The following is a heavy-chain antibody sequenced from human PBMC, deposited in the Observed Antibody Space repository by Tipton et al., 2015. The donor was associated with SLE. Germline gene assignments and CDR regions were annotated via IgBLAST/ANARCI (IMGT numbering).Heavy chain of an antibody. V-gene: IGHV3-48*01. J-gene: IGHJ5*01. Sequence: SLRLSCAASSITFSNYNMNWVRQAPGKGLEWVSYISTSSSTIFYADSVKGRFTISRDNAKNFLYLQMNSLRAEDTAMYYCARDVSVVIPVSIGDRDDSWGQGTPVTVSS. CDR3: ARDVSVVIPVSIGDRDDS. D-gene: IGHD6-6*01. CDR2: ISTSSSTI. CDR1: SITFSNYN.